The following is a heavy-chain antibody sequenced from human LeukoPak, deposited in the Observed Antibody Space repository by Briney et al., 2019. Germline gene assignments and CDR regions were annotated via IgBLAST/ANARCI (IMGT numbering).Heavy chain of an antibody. Sequence: GRSLRLSCAASGFTFSSYAMHWVRQAPGKGLEWVAVISYDGSNKYYADSVKGRFTISRDNSKNTLYLQMNSLRAEDTAVYYCARDHGMDVWSQGTTVTVSS. CDR2: ISYDGSNK. V-gene: IGHV3-30-3*01. J-gene: IGHJ6*02. CDR3: ARDHGMDV. CDR1: GFTFSSYA.